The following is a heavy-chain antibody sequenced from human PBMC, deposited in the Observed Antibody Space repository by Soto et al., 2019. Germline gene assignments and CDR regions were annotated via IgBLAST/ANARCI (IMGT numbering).Heavy chain of an antibody. J-gene: IGHJ4*02. CDR3: ASSDRSGFGFDY. V-gene: IGHV4-59*12. D-gene: IGHD3-22*01. Sequence: SETLSLTCTVSGGSISTYYWSWIRQPPGKGLEWIGYIYHTGSTNSNPSLKSRVTISVDTSKNQFSLQLNSVTPEDTALYYCASSDRSGFGFDYWGQGTLVTVSS. CDR2: IYHTGST. CDR1: GGSISTYY.